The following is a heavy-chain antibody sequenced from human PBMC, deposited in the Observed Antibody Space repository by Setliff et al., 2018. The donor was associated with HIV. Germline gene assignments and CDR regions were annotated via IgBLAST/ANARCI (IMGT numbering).Heavy chain of an antibody. CDR2: ISAYNGNT. Sequence: VASVKVSCKASGYTFTSYDISWARQAPGQGLEWMGWISAYNGNTNYAQKLQGRVTMTTDTSTSTAYMELRSLRSDDTAVYYCAREIGDYYDSSGYYPPTDYYYGMDVWGQGTTVTVSS. CDR1: GYTFTSYD. D-gene: IGHD3-22*01. V-gene: IGHV1-18*01. J-gene: IGHJ6*02. CDR3: AREIGDYYDSSGYYPPTDYYYGMDV.